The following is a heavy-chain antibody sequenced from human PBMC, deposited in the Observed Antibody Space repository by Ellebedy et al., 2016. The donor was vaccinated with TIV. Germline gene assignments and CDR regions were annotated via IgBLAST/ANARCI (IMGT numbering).Heavy chain of an antibody. CDR3: ARIAQQWLARQYFDN. CDR1: GYTFTTYG. D-gene: IGHD6-19*01. V-gene: IGHV1-18*04. CDR2: ISPYNGNT. J-gene: IGHJ4*02. Sequence: AASVKVSCKASGYTFTTYGITWVRQAPGQGLEWMGWISPYNGNTNYAPNLQGRVTMTTDTSTSTVYMEMTGLTSDDTAVYYCARIAQQWLARQYFDNWGQGTLVTVSS.